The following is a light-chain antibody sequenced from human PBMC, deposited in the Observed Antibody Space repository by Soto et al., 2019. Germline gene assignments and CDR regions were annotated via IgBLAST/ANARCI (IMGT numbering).Light chain of an antibody. V-gene: IGKV3-20*01. J-gene: IGKJ2*01. CDR1: QSVSSSY. Sequence: EIVLTQSPGTLSLSPGERATLSCRASQSVSSSYLAWYQQKPGQTPSLLIYGASSRATGIPDRFSGSGSGTDFNLTISRLEPEDFAVYYCQQFGGTPPYTFGQGTKLEIK. CDR3: QQFGGTPPYT. CDR2: GAS.